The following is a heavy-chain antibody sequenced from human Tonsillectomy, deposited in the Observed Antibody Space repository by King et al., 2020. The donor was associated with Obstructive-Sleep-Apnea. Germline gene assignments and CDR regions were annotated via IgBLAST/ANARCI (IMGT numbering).Heavy chain of an antibody. CDR2: INQDGSEK. D-gene: IGHD4-17*01. J-gene: IGHJ4*02. V-gene: IGHV3-7*01. Sequence: VQLVESGGGLIQPGGSLRLSCVGSGFTFCNYWMSWVRQAPGKGLEWVASINQDGSEKYYVDSVKGRFTISRDNAKNSLFLQINSLRAEDTAVYYCARYYGDHDYWGQGTLVTV. CDR1: GFTFCNYW. CDR3: ARYYGDHDY.